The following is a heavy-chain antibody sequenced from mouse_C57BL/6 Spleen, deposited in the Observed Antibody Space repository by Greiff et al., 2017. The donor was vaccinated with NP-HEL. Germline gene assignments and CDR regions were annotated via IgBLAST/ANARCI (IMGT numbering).Heavy chain of an antibody. CDR1: GYAFSSYW. D-gene: IGHD1-1*01. V-gene: IGHV1-80*01. CDR3: ASPGYGSSYGYWYFEV. Sequence: QVQLQQSGAELVKPGASVKISCKASGYAFSSYWMNWVKQRPGKGLEWIGQIYPGDGDTNYNGKFKGKATLTADKSSSTAYMQLSSLTSEDSAVYFCASPGYGSSYGYWYFEVWGTGTTVTVSS. CDR2: IYPGDGDT. J-gene: IGHJ1*03.